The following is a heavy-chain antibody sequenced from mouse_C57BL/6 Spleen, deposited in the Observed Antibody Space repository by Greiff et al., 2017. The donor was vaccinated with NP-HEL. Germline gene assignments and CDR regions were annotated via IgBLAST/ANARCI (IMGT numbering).Heavy chain of an antibody. D-gene: IGHD1-1*01. V-gene: IGHV5-9*01. J-gene: IGHJ2*01. CDR3: AVYYYGSNFDY. Sequence: EVKLVESGGGLVKPGGSLKLSCAASGFTFSSYTMSWVRQTPEKRLEWVATISGGGGNTYYPDSVKGRFTISRDNAKNTLYLQMSSLRSEDTALYYCAVYYYGSNFDYWGQGTTLTVSS. CDR1: GFTFSSYT. CDR2: ISGGGGNT.